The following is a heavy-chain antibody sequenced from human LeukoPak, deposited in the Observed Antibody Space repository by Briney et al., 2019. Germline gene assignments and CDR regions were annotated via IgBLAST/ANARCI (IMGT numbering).Heavy chain of an antibody. V-gene: IGHV3-74*01. D-gene: IGHD1-26*01. Sequence: GGSLRLSCAASGFTFNGYWMHWVRQAPGKGLVWVSRINSDGTITSYADSVKGRFTISRDNARKSLYLQMNSLRDEDTAVYYCARDNVGATPFDYWGQGTLVTVSS. J-gene: IGHJ4*02. CDR1: GFTFNGYW. CDR2: INSDGTIT. CDR3: ARDNVGATPFDY.